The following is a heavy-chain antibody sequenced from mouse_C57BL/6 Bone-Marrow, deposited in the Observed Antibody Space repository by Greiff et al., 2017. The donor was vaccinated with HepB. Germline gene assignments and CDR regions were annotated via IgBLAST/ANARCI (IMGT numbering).Heavy chain of an antibody. CDR3: ARLPMDY. J-gene: IGHJ4*01. CDR1: GFTFSSYG. Sequence: EVKLVESGGDLVKPGGSLKLSCAASGFTFSSYGMSWVRQTPDKRLEWVATISSGGNYTYYPDSVKGRFTISRDNAKNTLYLQMSSLKSEDTAMYYCARLPMDYWGQGTSVTVSS. CDR2: ISSGGNYT. V-gene: IGHV5-6*01.